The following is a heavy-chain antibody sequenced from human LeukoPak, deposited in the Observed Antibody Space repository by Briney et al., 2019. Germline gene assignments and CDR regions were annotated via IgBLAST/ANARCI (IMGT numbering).Heavy chain of an antibody. CDR3: AGPLKSIAARYFDL. D-gene: IGHD6-6*01. CDR2: ISDAGSEK. V-gene: IGHV3-30*03. Sequence: AERSLRLSCAASGFSFSKYGVHWIRQAPGKGLEWVAVISDAGSEKYYADSVKGRFTISRDNSKNTVYLQMNSLRSEDTAVYYCAGPLKSIAARYFDLWGRGTLVTVSS. J-gene: IGHJ2*01. CDR1: GFSFSKYG.